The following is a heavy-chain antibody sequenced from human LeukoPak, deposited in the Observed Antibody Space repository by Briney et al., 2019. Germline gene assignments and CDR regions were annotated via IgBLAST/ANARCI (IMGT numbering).Heavy chain of an antibody. CDR2: INQDGGVK. CDR3: ARGMAVAANWFDP. D-gene: IGHD6-19*01. Sequence: GGSLRLSCVASGFNFSSHWMNWVRQAPGQGLEWVANINQDGGVKYYVDSVKGRFTISRDNAKNSLYLQMNSLKAWDTAVYYCARGMAVAANWFDPWGQGTLVAVSS. V-gene: IGHV3-7*05. J-gene: IGHJ5*02. CDR1: GFNFSSHW.